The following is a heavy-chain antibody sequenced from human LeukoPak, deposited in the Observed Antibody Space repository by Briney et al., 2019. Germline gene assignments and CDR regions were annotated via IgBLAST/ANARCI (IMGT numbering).Heavy chain of an antibody. D-gene: IGHD1-1*01. CDR1: GFTFSSYW. V-gene: IGHV3-7*01. J-gene: IGHJ4*02. CDR3: ASGIRERGFDS. CDR2: IKQDGSEK. Sequence: GGSLRLSRAASGFTFSSYWMSWVRQAPGKGLEWVANIKQDGSEKYYVDSVKGRFTISRDNAKNSLYLQMNSLRAEDTALYFCASGIRERGFDSWGQGTLVTVSS.